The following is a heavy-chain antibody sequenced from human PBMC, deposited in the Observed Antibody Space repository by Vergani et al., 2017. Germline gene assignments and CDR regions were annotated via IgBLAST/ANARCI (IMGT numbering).Heavy chain of an antibody. CDR1: GGSISSYY. J-gene: IGHJ5*02. D-gene: IGHD6-19*01. CDR3: ARVPSGWYYWFDP. CDR2: IYYSGST. V-gene: IGHV4-59*01. Sequence: QVQLQESGPGLVKPSETLSLTCTVSGGSISSYYWSWIRQPPGKGLEWIGYIYYSGSTNYNPSLKSRVTISVDTSKNPFSLKLSSVTAADTAVYYCARVPSGWYYWFDPWGQGTLVTVSS.